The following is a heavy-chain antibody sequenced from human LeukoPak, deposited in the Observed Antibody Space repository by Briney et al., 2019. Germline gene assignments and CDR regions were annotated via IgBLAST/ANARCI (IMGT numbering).Heavy chain of an antibody. CDR2: ISYDGSSK. CDR1: GFTFSSYA. Sequence: GGSLRLSCAASGFTFSSYATHWVRQAPGKGLEWVAVISYDGSSKYYADSVKGRFTISRDNSKNTLYLQMNSLRAEGTAVYYCARSNSFDIWGQGTMVTVSS. CDR3: ARSNSFDI. J-gene: IGHJ3*02. V-gene: IGHV3-30*14.